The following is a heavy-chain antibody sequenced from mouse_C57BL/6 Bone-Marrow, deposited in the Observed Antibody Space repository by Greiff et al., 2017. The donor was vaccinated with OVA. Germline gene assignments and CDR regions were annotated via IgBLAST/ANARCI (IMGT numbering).Heavy chain of an antibody. V-gene: IGHV1-62-2*01. CDR2: FYPGSGSI. Sequence: QVQLQQSGAELVKPGASVKLSCKASGYTFTEYTIHWVKQRSGQGLEWIGWFYPGSGSIKYNEKFKDKATLTADKSSRTVYMELSRLTSEDSAVYCCARHEEGIYYGNYAWFAYWGQGTTLTVSS. J-gene: IGHJ2*01. D-gene: IGHD2-1*01. CDR1: GYTFTEYT. CDR3: ARHEEGIYYGNYAWFAY.